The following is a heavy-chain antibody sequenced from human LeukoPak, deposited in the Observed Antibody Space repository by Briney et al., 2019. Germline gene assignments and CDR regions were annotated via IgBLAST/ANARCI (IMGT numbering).Heavy chain of an antibody. CDR3: AKGRDAPYYFDY. J-gene: IGHJ4*02. CDR1: GFTFSSYA. Sequence: GGSLRLSCIPSGFTFSSYAMSWVRQAPGKGLEWVSAISGSGGSTYYADSVKGRFTISRDNSKNTLYLRMNSLRAEDTAVYFCAKGRDAPYYFDYWGQGTLVTVSS. CDR2: ISGSGGST. V-gene: IGHV3-23*01. D-gene: IGHD5-24*01.